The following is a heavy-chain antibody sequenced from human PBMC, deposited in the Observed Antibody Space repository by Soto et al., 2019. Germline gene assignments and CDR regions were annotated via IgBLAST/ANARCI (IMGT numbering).Heavy chain of an antibody. D-gene: IGHD2-2*01. CDR2: INHSGST. V-gene: IGHV4-34*01. J-gene: IGHJ5*02. Sequence: SVTRSLNGAGDKGSFTRYYCNYFHQPPGKWLDWIGEINHSGSTNYNPSLKSRVTTSADPPKNQFSLKLSSVTAADTAVYYCARGRSRPQPPDIVVVAAGMPNFNWFDPWGQGTLVTVFS. CDR1: KGSFTRYY. CDR3: ARGRSRPQPPDIVVVAAGMPNFNWFDP.